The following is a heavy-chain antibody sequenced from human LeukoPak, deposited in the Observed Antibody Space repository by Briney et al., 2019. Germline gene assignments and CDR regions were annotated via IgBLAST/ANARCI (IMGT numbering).Heavy chain of an antibody. D-gene: IGHD1-14*01. V-gene: IGHV3-7*05. Sequence: PGGSLRLSCAASGFSFSNYWMSWVRLAPGKGLEWVANINQDGSVKSSVGSVKGRFTISRDNAKNSLYLQMNSLRVEDTAVYFWARGAPYRDSDDYWGQGTLVTVSS. CDR3: ARGAPYRDSDDY. CDR2: INQDGSVK. CDR1: GFSFSNYW. J-gene: IGHJ4*02.